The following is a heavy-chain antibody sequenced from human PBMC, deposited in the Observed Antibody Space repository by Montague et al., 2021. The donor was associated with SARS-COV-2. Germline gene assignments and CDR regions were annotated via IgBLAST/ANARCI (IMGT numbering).Heavy chain of an antibody. V-gene: IGHV4-61*02. J-gene: IGHJ5*02. CDR1: GGSISSGSYY. D-gene: IGHD3-16*01. CDR2: IYTSGST. CDR3: ARERQYYDYVWGSYGFDP. Sequence: TLSLTCTVSGGSISSGSYYWSWIRQPAGKGLEWIGRIYTSGSTNYNPSLKSRVTISVDTSKNQFSLKLSSVTAADTAVYYCARERQYYDYVWGSYGFDPWGQGTLVTVSS.